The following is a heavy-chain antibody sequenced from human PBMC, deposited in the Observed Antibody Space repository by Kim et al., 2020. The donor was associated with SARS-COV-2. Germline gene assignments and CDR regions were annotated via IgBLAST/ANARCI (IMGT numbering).Heavy chain of an antibody. CDR1: GFTFDDYA. V-gene: IGHV3-9*01. D-gene: IGHD3-3*01. CDR2: ISWNSGSI. J-gene: IGHJ3*02. CDR3: AKDGSGLGAFDI. Sequence: GGSLRLSCAASGFTFDDYAMHWVRQAPGKGLEWVSGISWNSGSIGYADSVKGRFTISRDNAKNSLYLQMNSLRAEDTALYYCAKDGSGLGAFDIWGQGTMVTVSS.